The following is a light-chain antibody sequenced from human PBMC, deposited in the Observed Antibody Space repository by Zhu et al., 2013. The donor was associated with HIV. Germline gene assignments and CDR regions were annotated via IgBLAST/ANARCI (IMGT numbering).Light chain of an antibody. CDR1: QSVLYSSNNKNY. Sequence: DIVMTQSPDSLAVSLGERATINCKSSQSVLYSSNNKNYLAWYQQKPGQPPKLLIHWASTRKSGVPDRFSGSGSGTDFTLIISSLQAEDVALYYCQQYYNTPPSFGQGTKLEIK. V-gene: IGKV4-1*01. J-gene: IGKJ2*03. CDR2: WAS. CDR3: QQYYNTPPS.